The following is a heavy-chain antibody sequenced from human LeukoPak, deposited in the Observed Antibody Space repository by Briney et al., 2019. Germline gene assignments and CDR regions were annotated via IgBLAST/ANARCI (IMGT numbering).Heavy chain of an antibody. Sequence: ASVKVSCKASGYTFTDYYMHWVRQAPGQGFEWMGWINPNDGDTNYAQMFQGRVTMTRDTSISTAHMEVSRLRSDDTAVYYCARANFLYCSSTTCLFDYWGQGTLVTVSS. V-gene: IGHV1-2*02. D-gene: IGHD2-2*01. CDR1: GYTFTDYY. CDR3: ARANFLYCSSTTCLFDY. CDR2: INPNDGDT. J-gene: IGHJ4*02.